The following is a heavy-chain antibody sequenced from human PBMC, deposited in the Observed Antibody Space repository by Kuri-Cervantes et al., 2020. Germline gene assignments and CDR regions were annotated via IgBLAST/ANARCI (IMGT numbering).Heavy chain of an antibody. CDR2: ISSSSSTI. V-gene: IGHV3-48*01. CDR1: GFTFSSYS. J-gene: IGHJ3*02. CDR3: ARARPAVAGSSHDPFDI. Sequence: GGSLRLSCAASGFTFSSYSMNWVRQAPGKGLEWVSYISSSSSTIYYADSVKGRFTISRDNAKNSLYLQMNSLRAEDTAVYYCARARPAVAGSSHDPFDIWGQGTMVTVSS. D-gene: IGHD6-19*01.